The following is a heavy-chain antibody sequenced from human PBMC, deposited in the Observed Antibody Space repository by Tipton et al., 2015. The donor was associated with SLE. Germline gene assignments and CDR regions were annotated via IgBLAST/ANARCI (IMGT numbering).Heavy chain of an antibody. CDR3: VASGRTVTKDY. CDR1: GGSISCGLYY. V-gene: IGHV4-30-4*01. CDR2: IYYSGTT. J-gene: IGHJ4*02. Sequence: TLSLTCTVSGGSISCGLYYLSSFRQPPGKCLEWIGHIYYSGTTYYHPSLKSRVTISIDTSKNQFSLKLRSVTAADTAVYYCVASGRTVTKDYWGQGTLVTVSS. D-gene: IGHD4-17*01.